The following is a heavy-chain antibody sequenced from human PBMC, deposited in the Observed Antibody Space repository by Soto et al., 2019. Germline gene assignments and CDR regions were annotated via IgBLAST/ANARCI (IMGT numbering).Heavy chain of an antibody. CDR1: GGSISNYY. Sequence: SETLSLTCTVSGGSISNYYWSWIRQPPGKGLEWIAYISNSGNTNSNPSLKSRVTISVDTSQNQFSLKLTSVTAADTAVYYCARWGERYGVMDYYGMDVWGQGTTLTVSS. V-gene: IGHV4-59*01. D-gene: IGHD3-16*01. J-gene: IGHJ6*02. CDR2: ISNSGNT. CDR3: ARWGERYGVMDYYGMDV.